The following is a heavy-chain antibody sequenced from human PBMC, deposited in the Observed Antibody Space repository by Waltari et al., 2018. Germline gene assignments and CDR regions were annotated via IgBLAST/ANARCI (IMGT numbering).Heavy chain of an antibody. Sequence: VQLVESGGGLVQPGGSLRLSCAASGLTFSSYAMSWVRPAPGQEMEWVSAISGSGGSTYYADSVKGRFTISRDKSKNTLYLQMNSLRAEDTAVYYCAKDLSITMVRGVLSAEYFQHWGQGTLVTVSS. CDR3: AKDLSITMVRGVLSAEYFQH. CDR1: GLTFSSYA. CDR2: ISGSGGST. D-gene: IGHD3-10*01. V-gene: IGHV3-23*04. J-gene: IGHJ1*01.